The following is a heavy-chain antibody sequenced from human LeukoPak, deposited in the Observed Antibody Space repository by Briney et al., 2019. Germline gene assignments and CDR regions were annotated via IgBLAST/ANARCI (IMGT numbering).Heavy chain of an antibody. J-gene: IGHJ4*02. CDR1: GGSISSSSYY. V-gene: IGHV4-39*07. CDR3: AAGTTVVYFDY. CDR2: IYYSGST. Sequence: PSETLSLTCTVSGGSISSSSYYWGWIRQPPGKGLEWIGSIYYSGSTYYNPSLKSRVTISVDTSKNQFSLKLSSVTAADTAVYYCAAGTTVVYFDYWGQGTLVTVSS. D-gene: IGHD4-23*01.